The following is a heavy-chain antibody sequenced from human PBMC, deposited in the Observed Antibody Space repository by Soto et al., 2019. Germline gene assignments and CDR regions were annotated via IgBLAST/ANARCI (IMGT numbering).Heavy chain of an antibody. V-gene: IGHV3-7*01. CDR2: IKEDGSEE. D-gene: IGHD6-25*01. CDR3: ARDLGYQTLDY. J-gene: IGHJ4*02. Sequence: EVQLVESGGGLVQPGGSLRLSCAASGLTFSSSWMSWARQAPGKGLQWVANIKEDGSEEYYLDSVKGRFTISRDNAKNSLYLQMNCLTAEDTAVYYCARDLGYQTLDYWGQGTLVNVSS. CDR1: GLTFSSSW.